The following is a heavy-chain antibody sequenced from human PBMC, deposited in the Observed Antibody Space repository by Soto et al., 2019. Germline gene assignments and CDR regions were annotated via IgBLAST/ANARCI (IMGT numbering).Heavy chain of an antibody. D-gene: IGHD2-15*01. CDR3: AKDARGWLYYFDH. V-gene: IGHV3-23*01. CDR1: GFTFSTYS. J-gene: IGHJ4*02. CDR2: ISGSGGST. Sequence: GGSLRLSCAASGFTFSTYSMSWVRQTPGKGLEWVSAISGSGGSTYYADSVKGRLTVSRENSKNTLYLQMNSLRVEDTAVYYCAKDARGWLYYFDHWGQGSLVTVSS.